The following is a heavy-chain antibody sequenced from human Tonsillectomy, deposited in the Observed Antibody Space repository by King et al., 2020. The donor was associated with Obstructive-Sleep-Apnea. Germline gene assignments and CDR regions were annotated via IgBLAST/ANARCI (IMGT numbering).Heavy chain of an antibody. D-gene: IGHD6-19*01. Sequence: VQLVESGAEVKKPGESLRISCKGSGYNFFSYWIGWVRQVPGKGLEWVAIIDPGDSDIRYSPSFQGQVTISADKSINTAYLQWDSLTASDPAMYYCARPGVAGTLRDYYFDFWGQGTLVTVSS. CDR3: ARPGVAGTLRDYYFDF. CDR2: IDPGDSDI. J-gene: IGHJ4*02. CDR1: GYNFFSYW. V-gene: IGHV5-51*01.